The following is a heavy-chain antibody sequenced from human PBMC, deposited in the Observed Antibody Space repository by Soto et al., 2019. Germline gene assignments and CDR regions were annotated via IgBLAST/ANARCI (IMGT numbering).Heavy chain of an antibody. CDR3: ARDDTYGMDV. V-gene: IGHV3-30-3*01. J-gene: IGHJ6*02. Sequence: QVQLVESGGGVVQPGRSLRLSCAASGFTFSSYGMHWVRQAPGKGLEWVAVISFDESNRYYADSVKGRFTISRDNAKNSLYLQMNSLRAEDTAVYYCARDDTYGMDVWGQGTTVTVSS. CDR2: ISFDESNR. CDR1: GFTFSSYG.